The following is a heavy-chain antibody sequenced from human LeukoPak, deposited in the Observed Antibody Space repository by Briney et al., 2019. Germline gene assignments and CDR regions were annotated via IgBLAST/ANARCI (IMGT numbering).Heavy chain of an antibody. CDR3: ARDGGSGSYPTSFDY. CDR1: GYTFTGYY. CDR2: INPNSGGT. J-gene: IGHJ4*02. D-gene: IGHD3-10*01. V-gene: IGHV1-2*02. Sequence: ASVKVSCKASGYTFTGYYMHWVRQAPGQGLEWMGWINPNSGGTNYAQKFQGRVTMTRDTSISTSYMELSRLRSDDTAVYYCARDGGSGSYPTSFDYWGQGPLVPVSS.